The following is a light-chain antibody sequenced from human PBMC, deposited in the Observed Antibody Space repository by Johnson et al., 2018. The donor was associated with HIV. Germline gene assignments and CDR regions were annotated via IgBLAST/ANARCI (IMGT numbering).Light chain of an antibody. CDR1: SSNIGNNY. CDR2: DNN. Sequence: QSVLTQPPSVSAAPGQKVTISCSGSSSNIGNNYVSWYQQLPGTAPKLLIYDNNKRPSGIPDRFSGSKSGTSATLGITGLQTGDEADYYSGTWDSSLSVYVVGTGTKVTVL. CDR3: GTWDSSLSVYV. J-gene: IGLJ1*01. V-gene: IGLV1-51*01.